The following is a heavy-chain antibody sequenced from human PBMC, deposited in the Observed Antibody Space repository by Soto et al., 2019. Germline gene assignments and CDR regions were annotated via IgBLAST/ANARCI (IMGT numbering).Heavy chain of an antibody. Sequence: QLQLQESGPGLVKPSETLSLTCSVSGGSISRSSFYWGWIRQPPGKGLEWFGSIFSSGRTYYNPSLKSLVPISVDTSKNELSLKLISVTAADTAVYFCARHQPPGGYDGADYFDDWGRGTLVTISS. J-gene: IGHJ4*02. CDR2: IFSSGRT. D-gene: IGHD5-12*01. CDR3: ARHQPPGGYDGADYFDD. V-gene: IGHV4-39*01. CDR1: GGSISRSSFY.